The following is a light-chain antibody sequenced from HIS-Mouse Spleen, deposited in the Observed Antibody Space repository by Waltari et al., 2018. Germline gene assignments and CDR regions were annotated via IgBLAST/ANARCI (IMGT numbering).Light chain of an antibody. CDR2: DVR. Sequence: QSALTQPASVSGSPGQSITISCTGTSSDVGGYNYVSWYQQHPGKAPKLRIYDVRNRPSGVSNRFSGSKSGNTASLTISGLQAEDEADYYCSSYTSSSFNVVFGGGTKLTVL. CDR1: SSDVGGYNY. V-gene: IGLV2-14*03. CDR3: SSYTSSSFNVV. J-gene: IGLJ2*01.